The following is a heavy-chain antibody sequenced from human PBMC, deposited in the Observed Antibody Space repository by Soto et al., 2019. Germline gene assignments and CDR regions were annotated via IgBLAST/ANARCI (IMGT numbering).Heavy chain of an antibody. V-gene: IGHV3-11*06. Sequence: QVQLVESGGGLVKPGGSLRLSCAASGFTFSDYYMSWIRQAPGKGLEWVSYISSSSSYTNYADSVKGRFTISRDNAKNSLYLQMNSLRAEDTAVYYCARDFEVRGVINRYYYYYGMDVWGQGTTVTVSS. CDR3: ARDFEVRGVINRYYYYYGMDV. J-gene: IGHJ6*02. D-gene: IGHD3-10*01. CDR1: GFTFSDYY. CDR2: ISSSSSYT.